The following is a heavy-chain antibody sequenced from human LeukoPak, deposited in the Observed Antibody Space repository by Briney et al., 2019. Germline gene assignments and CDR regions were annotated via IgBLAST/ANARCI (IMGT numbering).Heavy chain of an antibody. CDR2: ISGSGGST. CDR3: AKEGPPYYYGMDV. CDR1: EFTFSSYA. Sequence: GGSLRLSCAASEFTFSSYAMSWVRQAPGKGLEGVSAISGSGGSTYYADSVKGRFTISRDNSKNTQYLQMNSLRAEDTAVYYCAKEGPPYYYGMDVWGQGTTVTVSS. J-gene: IGHJ6*02. V-gene: IGHV3-23*01.